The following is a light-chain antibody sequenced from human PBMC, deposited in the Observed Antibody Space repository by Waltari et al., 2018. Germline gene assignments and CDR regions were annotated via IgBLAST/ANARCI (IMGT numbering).Light chain of an antibody. Sequence: SSELTQDPAVSVALGQTVRVTCQGDCLRNTYATWFQQKAGQAPLLVIYGRNNRPSGIPARFSASTSGNTASLTITGAQAEDEADYYCYCRGSGGAHWVFGGGTK. J-gene: IGLJ3*02. V-gene: IGLV3-19*01. CDR3: YCRGSGGAHWV. CDR1: CLRNTY. CDR2: GRN.